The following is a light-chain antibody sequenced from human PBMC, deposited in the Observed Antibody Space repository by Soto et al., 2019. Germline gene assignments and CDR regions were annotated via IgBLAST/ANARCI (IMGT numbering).Light chain of an antibody. CDR2: EVN. Sequence: QSALTQPPSASGSPGQSVTISCTGTNSDIGGYNYVSWYRQHPGKAPQFIIYEVNKRPSGVPDRFSGSKSGNTASLTVSGLQAEDEAHYYCSSYAGSSNFVGFGGGTKRTVL. J-gene: IGLJ2*01. CDR3: SSYAGSSNFVG. V-gene: IGLV2-8*01. CDR1: NSDIGGYNY.